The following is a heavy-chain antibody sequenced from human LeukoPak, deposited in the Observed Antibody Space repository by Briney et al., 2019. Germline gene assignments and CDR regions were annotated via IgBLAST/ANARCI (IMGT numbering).Heavy chain of an antibody. CDR3: AREAGGYGDY. V-gene: IGHV4-34*01. D-gene: IGHD5-12*01. Sequence: SWIRQPPGKGLEWIGEINHSGSTNYNPSLKSRVTISVDTSKNQFSLKLSSVTAADTAVYYCAREAGGYGDYWGQGTLVTVSS. CDR2: INHSGST. J-gene: IGHJ4*02.